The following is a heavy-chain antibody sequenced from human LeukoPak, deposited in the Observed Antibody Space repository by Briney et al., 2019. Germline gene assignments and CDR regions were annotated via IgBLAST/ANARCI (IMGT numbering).Heavy chain of an antibody. CDR1: GGSISSYY. J-gene: IGHJ3*02. CDR3: ASDPWAQPSQDAFDI. Sequence: PSETLSLTCTVSGGSISSYYWSWIRQPPGRGLEWIGYIYYSGSTNYNPSLKSRVTISVDTSKNQFSLKLSSVTAADTAVYYCASDPWAQPSQDAFDIWGQGTMVTVSS. CDR2: IYYSGST. D-gene: IGHD3-16*01. V-gene: IGHV4-59*01.